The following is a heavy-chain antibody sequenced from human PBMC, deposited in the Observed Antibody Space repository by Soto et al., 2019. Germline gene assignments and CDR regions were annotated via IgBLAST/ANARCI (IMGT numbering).Heavy chain of an antibody. Sequence: PSETLSLTCAVHGGSFSGYYWSWIRQPPGKGLEWIGYIFYSGTTSYNPSLKSRITISVDTSKNQFSLKPSSVTAADTAVYYCAKGGDWFGPWGQGTLVTAPQ. CDR1: GGSFSGYY. CDR2: IFYSGTT. V-gene: IGHV4-59*06. D-gene: IGHD3-16*01. J-gene: IGHJ5*02. CDR3: AKGGDWFGP.